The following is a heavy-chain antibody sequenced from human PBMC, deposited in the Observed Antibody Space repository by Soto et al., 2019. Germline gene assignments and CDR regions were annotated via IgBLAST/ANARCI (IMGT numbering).Heavy chain of an antibody. CDR2: ISSDSRHI. V-gene: IGHV3-21*01. CDR3: AREPGIYDGSGNYYSESFDI. Sequence: SLRLSCAVSGFTFTTFTMSWVRQAPGKGLEWVSSISSDSRHIYYRDSVRGRFTISRDSAKKSVFLQMSSLRVEDTAVYYCAREPGIYDGSGNYYSESFDIWGQGTMVTVSS. J-gene: IGHJ3*02. D-gene: IGHD3-22*01. CDR1: GFTFTTFT.